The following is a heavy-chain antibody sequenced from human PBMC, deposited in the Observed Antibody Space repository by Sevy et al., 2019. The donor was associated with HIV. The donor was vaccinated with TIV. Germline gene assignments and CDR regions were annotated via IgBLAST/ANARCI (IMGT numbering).Heavy chain of an antibody. CDR2: ISGSGGST. D-gene: IGHD2-15*01. CDR1: GFTFSSFA. V-gene: IGHV3-23*01. CDR3: AKDDIVVVVAPNADY. J-gene: IGHJ4*02. Sequence: GGSLRLSCAASGFTFSSFAMSWVRQAPGKGLEWVSAISGSGGSTYYADSVKGRFTISRDNSKNTLYLQMNSLRAEDTAVYYGAKDDIVVVVAPNADYWGQGTLVTVSS.